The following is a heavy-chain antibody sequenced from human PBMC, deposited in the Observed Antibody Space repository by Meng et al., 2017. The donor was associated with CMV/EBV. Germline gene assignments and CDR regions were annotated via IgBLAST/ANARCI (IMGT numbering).Heavy chain of an antibody. CDR3: ARGPPRAFTTGTTLLDY. V-gene: IGHV4-34*01. J-gene: IGHJ4*02. CDR2: INHSGNT. Sequence: GSFSGYYWSWIRQPPGKGLEWIGEINHSGNTNYNPSLKSRVTISVDTSKNQFSLKLSSVTAADTAVYYCARGPPRAFTTGTTLLDYWGQGTLVTVSS. D-gene: IGHD1-1*01. CDR1: GSFSGYY.